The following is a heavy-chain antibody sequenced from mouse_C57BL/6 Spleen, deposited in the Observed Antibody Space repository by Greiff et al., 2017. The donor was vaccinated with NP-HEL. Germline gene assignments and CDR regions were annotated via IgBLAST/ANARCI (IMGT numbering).Heavy chain of an antibody. CDR3: TSWDDYAMDY. J-gene: IGHJ4*01. CDR2: IDPETGGT. D-gene: IGHD4-1*01. V-gene: IGHV1-15*01. Sequence: QVQLQQSGAELVRPGASVTLSCKASGYTFTDYEMHWVKQTPVHGLEWIGAIDPETGGTAYNQKFKGKAILTADKSSSTAYMELRSLTSEDSAVYYCTSWDDYAMDYWGQGTSVTVSS. CDR1: GYTFTDYE.